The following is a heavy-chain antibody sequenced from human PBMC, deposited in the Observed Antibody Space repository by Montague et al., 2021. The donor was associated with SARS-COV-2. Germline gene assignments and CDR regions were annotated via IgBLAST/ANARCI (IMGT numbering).Heavy chain of an antibody. CDR3: ARGGRQWLVIDPRYYFDY. D-gene: IGHD6-19*01. CDR2: INHSGST. Sequence: SGTLSLTCAVYGGSFSGYHWSWIRQPPGKGLEWIGEINHSGSTDYNPSLKSRVTISVDTSKYQFSLKLSSVTAADTAVYYCARGGRQWLVIDPRYYFDYWGQGTLVTVSS. V-gene: IGHV4-34*01. J-gene: IGHJ4*01. CDR1: GGSFSGYH.